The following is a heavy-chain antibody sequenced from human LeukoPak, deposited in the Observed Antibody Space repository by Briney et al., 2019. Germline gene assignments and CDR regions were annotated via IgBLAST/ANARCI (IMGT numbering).Heavy chain of an antibody. CDR1: GGSISSGDYY. CDR2: IYYSGST. CDR3: ARVGDILTGLDAFDI. D-gene: IGHD3-9*01. J-gene: IGHJ3*02. Sequence: SQTLSLTCTVSGGSISSGDYYWSWIRQPPGKGLEWIGYIYYSGSTYYNPSLKSRVTISVDTSKNQFSLKLSSVTAADTAVYYCARVGDILTGLDAFDIWGQGTMVTVSS. V-gene: IGHV4-30-4*01.